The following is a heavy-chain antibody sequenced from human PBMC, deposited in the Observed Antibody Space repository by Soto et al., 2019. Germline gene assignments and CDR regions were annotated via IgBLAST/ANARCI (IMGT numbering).Heavy chain of an antibody. V-gene: IGHV1-18*01. J-gene: IGHJ4*02. CDR3: AREGVKAAARFDY. CDR1: GYTFTSYG. Sequence: ASVEVSCKASGYTFTSYGISWVRQAPGQGLEWMGWISAYNGNTNYAQKLQGRVTMTRDTSTSTVYMELSSLRSEDTAVYYCAREGVKAAARFDYWGQGTLVTVSS. D-gene: IGHD6-13*01. CDR2: ISAYNGNT.